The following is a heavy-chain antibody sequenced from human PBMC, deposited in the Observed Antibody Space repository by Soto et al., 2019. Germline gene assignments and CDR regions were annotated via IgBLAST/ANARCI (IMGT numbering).Heavy chain of an antibody. CDR3: ASRPYDSSGYYFRFWYFDL. J-gene: IGHJ2*01. Sequence: TETLSLTCTVSGGAISTNYWSWIRQPPGKGLEWIGNIYYTGSTYYNPSLKSRVTISVDTSKSQFSLKLSSVTAADADVYYCASRPYDSSGYYFRFWYFDLCGRRSLVPVSP. CDR1: GGAISTNY. V-gene: IGHV4-59*04. D-gene: IGHD3-22*01. CDR2: IYYTGST.